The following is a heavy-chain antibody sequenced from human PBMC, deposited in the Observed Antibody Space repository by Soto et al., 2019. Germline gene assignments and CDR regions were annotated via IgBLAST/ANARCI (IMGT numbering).Heavy chain of an antibody. CDR2: IYTGGNT. V-gene: IGHV3-53*04. CDR1: EFNVSSHY. J-gene: IGHJ3*02. Sequence: EVQLVESGGGLVQPGGSLRLSCAASEFNVSSHYMSWVRQAPGKGLEWVSVIYTGGNTYYADSVKGRFTISRHNSKNTLYLQMNSLRAEDTAVYYCARGGDGYPLRGAFDIWGQGTMVTVSS. CDR3: ARGGDGYPLRGAFDI. D-gene: IGHD3-16*01.